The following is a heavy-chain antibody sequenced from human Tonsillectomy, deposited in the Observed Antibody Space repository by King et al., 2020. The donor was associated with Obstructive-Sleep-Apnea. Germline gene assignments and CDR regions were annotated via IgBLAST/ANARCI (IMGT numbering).Heavy chain of an antibody. Sequence: VQLQESGPGLVKPSETLSLTCTVSGYSISSGYYWGWIRQPPGKGLEWIASFSHGGSTYYNPSLKRRVTISVDTSKNQFSLKLSSVTAADTAVYYCAREGYCSGGTCYSAYWGQGTLVTVSS. D-gene: IGHD2-15*01. V-gene: IGHV4-38-2*02. CDR3: AREGYCSGGTCYSAY. J-gene: IGHJ4*02. CDR2: FSHGGST. CDR1: GYSISSGYY.